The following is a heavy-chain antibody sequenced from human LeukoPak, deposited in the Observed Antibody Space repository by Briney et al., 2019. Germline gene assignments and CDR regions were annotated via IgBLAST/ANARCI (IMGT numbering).Heavy chain of an antibody. J-gene: IGHJ4*02. D-gene: IGHD6-13*01. CDR1: GFTFSSYS. CDR3: ARVGAFSSSWLLY. Sequence: GGSLRLSCAASGFTFSSYSMNWVRQAPGKGLEWVSYISSSSNTIYYADSVKGRFTISRDNAKNSLYLQMNSLRVEDTALYYCARVGAFSSSWLLYWGQGTLVTVSS. CDR2: ISSSSNTI. V-gene: IGHV3-48*04.